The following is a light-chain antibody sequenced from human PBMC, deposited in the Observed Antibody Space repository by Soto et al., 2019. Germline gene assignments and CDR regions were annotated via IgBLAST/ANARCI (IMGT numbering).Light chain of an antibody. CDR3: QSFDSSLSAYV. V-gene: IGLV1-40*01. CDR2: GNS. CDR1: SSDIGAGGD. J-gene: IGLJ1*01. Sequence: QAVVTQPPSVSGAPGQSVTISCTGSSSDIGAGGDVHWYQQLPGKAPKLLIYGNSNRPSGLPDRFSGSKSDTSASLAITGLQAEDEADYYCQSFDSSLSAYVFGTGTKVTVL.